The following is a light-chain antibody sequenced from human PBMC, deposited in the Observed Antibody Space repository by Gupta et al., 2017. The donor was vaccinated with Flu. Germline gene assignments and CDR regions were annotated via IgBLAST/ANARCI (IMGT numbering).Light chain of an antibody. J-gene: IGLJ3*02. Sequence: QSALTQPASASGSPGQSITLSCTGTSSDVGNYNYVSWHQHHPGSAPKLIIYEDNKRPSGVSNRFSGSKSGNTASLTISGLQAEDEGDYYCCSYAGSLNWVFGGGTKLTVL. CDR2: EDN. CDR1: SSDVGNYNY. CDR3: CSYAGSLNWV. V-gene: IGLV2-23*01.